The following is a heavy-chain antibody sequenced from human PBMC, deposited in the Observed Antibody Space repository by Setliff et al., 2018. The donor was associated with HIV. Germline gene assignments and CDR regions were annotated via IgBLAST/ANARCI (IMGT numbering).Heavy chain of an antibody. D-gene: IGHD6-19*01. V-gene: IGHV3-48*04. CDR3: ASETGASRGWFGYYYMDV. CDR1: GLTFSTHS. CDR2: ISGSSSPI. Sequence: GGSLRLSCAASGLTFSTHSMNWVRQAPGKGLEWVSYISGSSSPIYYADSVKGRFTISRGNAKNSLYLQMNSLTAEDTAVYYCASETGASRGWFGYYYMDVWGKGTTVTVSS. J-gene: IGHJ6*03.